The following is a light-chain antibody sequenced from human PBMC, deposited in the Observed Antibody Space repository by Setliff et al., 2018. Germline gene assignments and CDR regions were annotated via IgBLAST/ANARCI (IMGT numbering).Light chain of an antibody. J-gene: IGLJ1*01. CDR2: DVS. CDR1: SSDVGGYDY. Sequence: QSVLTQPASVSGSPGQSVTISCTGGSSDVGGYDYVSWYQHHPGRAPKFMIYDVSNRPSGVSNRFSGSKSGNTASLTISGLQAEDEADYYCFSYASSGSYVFGTGTKVTVL. CDR3: FSYASSGSYV. V-gene: IGLV2-14*03.